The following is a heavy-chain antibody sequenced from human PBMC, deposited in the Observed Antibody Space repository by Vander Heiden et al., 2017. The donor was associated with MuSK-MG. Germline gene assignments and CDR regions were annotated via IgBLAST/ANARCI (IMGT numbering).Heavy chain of an antibody. CDR3: ARGLDRFDP. Sequence: QVQLVESGGGVVQPGRSLRLSCAASGFTLSSYGMHSVRPAPGKGLEWVAVIWYDGSNRYYADSVKGRFTISRDNSKNTLYLQMNSLRAEDTAVYYCARGLDRFDPWGQGTLVTVAS. D-gene: IGHD1-1*01. CDR2: IWYDGSNR. CDR1: GFTLSSYG. J-gene: IGHJ5*02. V-gene: IGHV3-33*01.